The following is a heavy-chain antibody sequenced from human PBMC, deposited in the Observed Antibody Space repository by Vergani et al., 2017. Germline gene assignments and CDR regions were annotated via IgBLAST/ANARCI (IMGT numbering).Heavy chain of an antibody. CDR2: IRYDGSNT. V-gene: IGHV3-30*02. Sequence: VQLVESGGGLVKPGRSLRLSCGASGFTFSNYGMHWVRQAPGKGLEWVTFIRYDGSNTYYADSVKGRFTISRDNSKNTLFLQMNSLRPEDTAVYYCARDTVTGSRYFDYWGQGTLVTVSS. D-gene: IGHD6-19*01. CDR1: GFTFSNYG. CDR3: ARDTVTGSRYFDY. J-gene: IGHJ4*02.